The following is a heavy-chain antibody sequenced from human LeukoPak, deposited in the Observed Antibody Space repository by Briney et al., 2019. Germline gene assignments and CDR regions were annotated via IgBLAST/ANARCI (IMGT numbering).Heavy chain of an antibody. V-gene: IGHV1-8*01. J-gene: IGHJ4*02. CDR2: MNPNSGNT. CDR3: ARPRSPKQKYYFDY. Sequence: GASVKVSCKASGYTFTSYDINWVRQATGQGLEWMGWMNPNSGNTGYAQKFQGRVTMTRNTSISTAYMELSSPRSEDTAVYYCARPRSPKQKYYFDYWGQGTLVTVSS. D-gene: IGHD1/OR15-1a*01. CDR1: GYTFTSYD.